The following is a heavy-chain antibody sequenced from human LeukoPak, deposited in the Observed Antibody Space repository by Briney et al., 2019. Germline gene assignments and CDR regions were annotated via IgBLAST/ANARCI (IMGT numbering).Heavy chain of an antibody. D-gene: IGHD3-10*01. CDR1: GGSISSYY. CDR3: AREVVTMVRGVSWFDP. J-gene: IGHJ5*02. CDR2: IYYSGST. Sequence: SETLSLTCTVSGGSISSYYWSWIRQPPGKGLEWIGYIYYSGSTNYNPSLKSRVTISVDTSKNQFSLKLSSVTAADTAVYYCAREVVTMVRGVSWFDPWGQGTLVTVSS. V-gene: IGHV4-59*01.